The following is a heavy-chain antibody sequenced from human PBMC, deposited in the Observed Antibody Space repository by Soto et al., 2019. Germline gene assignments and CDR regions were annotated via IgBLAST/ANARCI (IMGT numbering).Heavy chain of an antibody. V-gene: IGHV4-28*01. J-gene: IGHJ6*02. CDR3: ARHGNTVTTGYYYGMDV. CDR1: GYSISSSNW. CDR2: IYDSGST. D-gene: IGHD4-17*01. Sequence: PSETLSLTCAVSGYSISSSNWWGWIRQPPGKGLEWIGYIYDSGSTYYNPSLKSRVTMSVDTSKNQFSLKLSSVTAVDTAVYYCARHGNTVTTGYYYGMDVWGQGTTVT.